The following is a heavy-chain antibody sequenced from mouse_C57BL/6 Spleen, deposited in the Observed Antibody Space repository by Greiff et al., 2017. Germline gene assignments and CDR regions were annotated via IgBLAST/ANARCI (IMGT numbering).Heavy chain of an antibody. J-gene: IGHJ4*01. CDR2: IDPSDSYT. V-gene: IGHV1-69*01. CDR1: GYTFTSYW. Sequence: QVQLQQPGAELVMPGASVKLSCKASGYTFTSYWMHWVKQRPGQGLEWIGEIDPSDSYTNYNQKFKGKATLTVDKSSSTAYMQLSSLTSEASAVYYCASSAFITTAVAESYAMDYWGQGPSVTVSS. D-gene: IGHD1-1*01. CDR3: ASSAFITTAVAESYAMDY.